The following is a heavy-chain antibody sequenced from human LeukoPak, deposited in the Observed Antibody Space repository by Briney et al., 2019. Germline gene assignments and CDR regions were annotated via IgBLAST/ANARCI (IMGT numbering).Heavy chain of an antibody. Sequence: GGSLRLSCAASGFTFSSYAMSWVRQAPGKGLEWVSAIGGSGGSTYYADSVKGRFTISRDNSKNTLHLQMNNLRAEDTAVYYCAKVATGKKAQDAFDIWGQGTMVTVSS. D-gene: IGHD1-1*01. CDR2: IGGSGGST. J-gene: IGHJ3*02. V-gene: IGHV3-23*01. CDR1: GFTFSSYA. CDR3: AKVATGKKAQDAFDI.